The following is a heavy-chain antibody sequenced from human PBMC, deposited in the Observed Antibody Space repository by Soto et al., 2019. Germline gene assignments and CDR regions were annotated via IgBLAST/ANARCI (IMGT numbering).Heavy chain of an antibody. J-gene: IGHJ5*02. CDR2: ISGYNGYT. D-gene: IGHD1-1*01. CDR1: GYSFFSYD. Sequence: QVHLVQSGAEVKNPGASVKVSCKASGYSFFSYDISWVRQAPGQGLEWMGWISGYNGYTLYAQKFQGRVTLTTDTSTNTAYLHVSNLTSDDLGVYYCARHRGHTTQDNWFDPLGQGTLVTVSS. CDR3: ARHRGHTTQDNWFDP. V-gene: IGHV1-18*03.